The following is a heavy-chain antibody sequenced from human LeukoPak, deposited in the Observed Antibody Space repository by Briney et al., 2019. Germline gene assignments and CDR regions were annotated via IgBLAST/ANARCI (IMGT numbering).Heavy chain of an antibody. Sequence: GGSLRLSCAASGFTFSSYSMNWVRQAPGKGLAWVSYISSSSSTIYYADSVKGRFTISRDNAKNTLYLQMNSLRAEDTAVYYCASGIRRIPTSAETDYWGQGTLVTVSS. V-gene: IGHV3-48*01. D-gene: IGHD1-14*01. CDR3: ASGIRRIPTSAETDY. CDR2: ISSSSSTI. CDR1: GFTFSSYS. J-gene: IGHJ4*02.